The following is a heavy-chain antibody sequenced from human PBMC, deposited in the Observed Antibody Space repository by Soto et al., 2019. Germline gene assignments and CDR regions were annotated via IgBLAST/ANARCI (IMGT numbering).Heavy chain of an antibody. Sequence: EVQLVESGGGLVKPGGSLRLSCAASGFTFSNAWMSWVRQAPGKGLEWVGRIKSKTDGGTTDYAAPVKGRFTISRDDSKXXLXXQXXXXXXXXXAVYYCTTVDYWGQGTLVTVSS. CDR1: GFTFSNAW. V-gene: IGHV3-15*01. CDR3: TTVDY. CDR2: IKSKTDGGTT. J-gene: IGHJ4*02.